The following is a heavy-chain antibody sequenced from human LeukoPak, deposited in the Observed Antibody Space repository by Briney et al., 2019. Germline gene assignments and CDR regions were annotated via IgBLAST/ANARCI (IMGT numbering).Heavy chain of an antibody. Sequence: ASVKVSCKASGYTFTGYYMHWVRQAPGQGLEWMGWINPNSGGTNYAQKFQGRVTMTRDTSISTAYMELSRLRSDDTAVYYCARVDLGRNYFDYWGQGTLVTVSS. CDR3: ARVDLGRNYFDY. V-gene: IGHV1-2*02. J-gene: IGHJ4*02. CDR1: GYTFTGYY. CDR2: INPNSGGT. D-gene: IGHD2-15*01.